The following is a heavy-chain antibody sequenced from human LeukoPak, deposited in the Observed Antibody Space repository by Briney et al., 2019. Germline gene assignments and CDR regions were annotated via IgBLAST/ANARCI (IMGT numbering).Heavy chain of an antibody. CDR1: GFTFSSYS. Sequence: GGSLRLSCAASGFTFSSYSMNWVRQAPGKGLEWVSSISSSSSYIYYADSVKGRFTISRDNAKNSLYLQMNSLRAEDTAVYYCARDQDTSSSSWSCDYWGQGTLVTVSS. J-gene: IGHJ4*02. D-gene: IGHD6-13*01. CDR3: ARDQDTSSSSWSCDY. CDR2: ISSSSSYI. V-gene: IGHV3-21*01.